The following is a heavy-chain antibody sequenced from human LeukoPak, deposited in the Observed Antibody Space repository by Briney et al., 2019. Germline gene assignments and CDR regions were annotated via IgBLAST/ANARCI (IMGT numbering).Heavy chain of an antibody. CDR2: INEDGSVE. J-gene: IGHJ4*02. CDR1: GFIFSNYY. CDR3: ARTLVDY. Sequence: GGSLRLSCAASGFIFSNYYMSWARQAPGKGLEWVANINEDGSVEYYVDSVKGRFTISRGNPKNSLYLLMNNLRAEDTAVYYCARTLVDYWGQGALVTVSS. V-gene: IGHV3-7*01.